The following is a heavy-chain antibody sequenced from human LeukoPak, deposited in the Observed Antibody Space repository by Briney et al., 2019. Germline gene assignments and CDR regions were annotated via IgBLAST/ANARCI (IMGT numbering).Heavy chain of an antibody. Sequence: SETLSLTCVVYGGSFSGYYWSWIRQPPGKGLEWIGEINHSGSTNYNPSLKSRVTISVDTSKNQFSLKLSSVTTADTAVYYCARRSTSRAGTPHRRFDPWGQGTLVTVSS. J-gene: IGHJ5*02. D-gene: IGHD2-2*01. CDR3: ARRSTSRAGTPHRRFDP. CDR2: INHSGST. CDR1: GGSFSGYY. V-gene: IGHV4-34*01.